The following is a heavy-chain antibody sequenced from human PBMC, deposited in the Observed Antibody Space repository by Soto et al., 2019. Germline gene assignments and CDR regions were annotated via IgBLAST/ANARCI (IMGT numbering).Heavy chain of an antibody. CDR2: MYHTGTT. V-gene: IGHV4-4*07. J-gene: IGHJ4*02. CDR1: GGSISRYY. D-gene: IGHD3-3*01. Sequence: SETLSLTCSVSGGSISRYYWSWIRQTAGKRLEWIGRMYHTGTTDYNPSLKRRLSMSVDTSKNQFSLKLSSVTAADTAVYYCVRSDFWSGYFGYWGQGTLVTVSS. CDR3: VRSDFWSGYFGY.